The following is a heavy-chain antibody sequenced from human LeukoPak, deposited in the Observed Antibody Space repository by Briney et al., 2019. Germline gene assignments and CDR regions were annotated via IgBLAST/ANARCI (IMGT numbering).Heavy chain of an antibody. CDR3: ARGELPFDY. D-gene: IGHD1-26*01. V-gene: IGHV4-39*01. CDR2: FYYSGST. Sequence: SETLSLTCTVSGGSISSSSYYWGWIRQPPGKGLEWIRSFYYSGSTYYNPSLKSRVTISVDTSKNQFSLKLSSVTAADMAVYYCARGELPFDYWGQGTLVTVSP. CDR1: GGSISSSSYY. J-gene: IGHJ4*02.